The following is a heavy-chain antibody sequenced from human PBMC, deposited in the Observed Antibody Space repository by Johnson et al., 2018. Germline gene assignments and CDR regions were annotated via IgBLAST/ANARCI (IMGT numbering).Heavy chain of an antibody. CDR2: ISYDGSNK. Sequence: QVQLVESGGGVVQPGRSLRLSCAASGFTFSSYAMHWVRKAPGKGLEWVAVISYDGSNKYYADSVKGRFTIPRDKSKNTLYLQMNSLGAEDPAVYYCASDIIIVISLMDVWGKGTTVTVSS. D-gene: IGHD3-16*02. V-gene: IGHV3-30-3*01. CDR1: GFTFSSYA. CDR3: ASDIIIVISLMDV. J-gene: IGHJ6*03.